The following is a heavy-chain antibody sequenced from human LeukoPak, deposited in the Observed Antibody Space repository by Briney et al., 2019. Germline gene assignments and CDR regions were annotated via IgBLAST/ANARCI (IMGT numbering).Heavy chain of an antibody. CDR1: GYTFTSYY. CDR2: INPRGDST. D-gene: IGHD3-3*01. V-gene: IGHV1-46*03. Sequence: ASVKVSCKASGYTFTSYYMLWVRQAPGQGLEWMGKINPRGDSTSYAQKFQGRVTMTRDTSTSTVYMELRSLRSEDTAVYYCARDEGWSFDYWGQGTLVTVSS. CDR3: ARDEGWSFDY. J-gene: IGHJ4*02.